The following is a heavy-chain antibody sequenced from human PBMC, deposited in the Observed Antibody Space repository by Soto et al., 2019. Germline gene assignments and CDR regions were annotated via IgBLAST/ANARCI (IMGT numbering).Heavy chain of an antibody. CDR2: FDPEDGET. D-gene: IGHD2-2*02. Sequence: EASVKVSCKVSGYTLTELSMHWVRQAPGKGLEWMGGFDPEDGETIYAQKFQGRVTMTEDTSTDTAYMELSSLRSEDTAVYYCATDXGYCSSTSCYTDYYFDYWGQGTLVTVSS. J-gene: IGHJ4*02. V-gene: IGHV1-24*01. CDR3: ATDXGYCSSTSCYTDYYFDY. CDR1: GYTLTELS.